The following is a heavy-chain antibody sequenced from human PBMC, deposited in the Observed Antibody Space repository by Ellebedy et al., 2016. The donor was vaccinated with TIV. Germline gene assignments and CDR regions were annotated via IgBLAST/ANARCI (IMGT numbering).Heavy chain of an antibody. CDR2: ISAYNGNT. CDR3: AREQYCGGDCLWPDAFDI. D-gene: IGHD2-21*02. V-gene: IGHV1-18*01. CDR1: GYTFTSYG. Sequence: AASVKVSCKASGYTFTSYGISWVRQAPGQGLEWMVWISAYNGNTNYAQKLQGRVTMTTDTSTSTAYMELRSLRSDDTAVYYCAREQYCGGDCLWPDAFDIWGQGTMVTVSS. J-gene: IGHJ3*02.